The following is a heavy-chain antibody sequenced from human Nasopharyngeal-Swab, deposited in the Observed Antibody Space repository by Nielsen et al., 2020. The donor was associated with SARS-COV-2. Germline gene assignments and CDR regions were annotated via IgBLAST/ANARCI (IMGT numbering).Heavy chain of an antibody. CDR3: ATVYSAVYSSGWYFY. Sequence: ASVKVSCKVSGYTLTELSMHWVRQAPGKGLEWMGGFDPEDGETIYAQKFQGRVTMTEDTSTDTAYMELGSLRSEDTAVYYCATVYSAVYSSGWYFYWGQGTLVTVSS. CDR1: GYTLTELS. J-gene: IGHJ4*02. V-gene: IGHV1-24*01. D-gene: IGHD6-19*01. CDR2: FDPEDGET.